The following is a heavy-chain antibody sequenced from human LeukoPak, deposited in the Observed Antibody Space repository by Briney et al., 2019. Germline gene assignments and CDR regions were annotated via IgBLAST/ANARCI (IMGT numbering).Heavy chain of an antibody. V-gene: IGHV3-9*01. CDR2: ISWNSGSI. CDR1: GFTFDDYA. D-gene: IGHD1-26*01. Sequence: GGSLRLSCAASGFTFDDYAMHWVRQAPGKGLEWVSGISWNSGSIGYADSVKGRFTISRDNAKNSLYPQMNSLRAEDTALYYCAKDSGSYGGVDYWGQGTLVTVSS. CDR3: AKDSGSYGGVDY. J-gene: IGHJ4*02.